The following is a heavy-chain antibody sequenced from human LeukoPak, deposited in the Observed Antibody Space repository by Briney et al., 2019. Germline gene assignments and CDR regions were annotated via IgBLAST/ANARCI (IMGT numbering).Heavy chain of an antibody. J-gene: IGHJ6*02. CDR1: GFTFSSYW. Sequence: GGSLRLSCAASGFTFSSYWMSWVRQAPGKGLEWVANIKQDGSEKYYVDSVKGRFTISRDNAKNSLYLQMNSLRAEDTAVYYCARIDSLLDYYYYGMDVWGQGTTVTVSS. V-gene: IGHV3-7*01. D-gene: IGHD1-26*01. CDR2: IKQDGSEK. CDR3: ARIDSLLDYYYYGMDV.